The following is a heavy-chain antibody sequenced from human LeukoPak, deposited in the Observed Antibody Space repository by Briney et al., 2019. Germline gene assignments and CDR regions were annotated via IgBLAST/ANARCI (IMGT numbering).Heavy chain of an antibody. Sequence: PGGSLRLSCAASGFTVSSNYMSWVRQAPGKGLEWVSVIYSGGSTYYADSVKGRFTISRDTSKNTLYLQMNNLRAEDTAVYYCARDHGWNFDYWGQGTLVTVSS. CDR1: GFTVSSNY. V-gene: IGHV3-66*02. CDR2: IYSGGST. D-gene: IGHD6-19*01. CDR3: ARDHGWNFDY. J-gene: IGHJ4*02.